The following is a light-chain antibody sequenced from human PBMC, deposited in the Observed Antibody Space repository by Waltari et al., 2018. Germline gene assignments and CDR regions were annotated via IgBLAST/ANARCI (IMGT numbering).Light chain of an antibody. Sequence: DIQMTQSPPSLSVSVGDRVTLPCRASQGISKYLAWYQQKPGKVPKLLIYAASTWQSGVPSRFSGSGSATEFTLTISSLQPEDVATYYCKNYNSAPRAFGGGTKVEIK. CDR3: KNYNSAPRA. V-gene: IGKV1-27*01. CDR1: QGISKY. J-gene: IGKJ4*01. CDR2: AAS.